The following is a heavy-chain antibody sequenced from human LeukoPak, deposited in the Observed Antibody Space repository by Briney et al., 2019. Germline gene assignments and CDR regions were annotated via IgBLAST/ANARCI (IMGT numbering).Heavy chain of an antibody. Sequence: SETLSLTCTVSGGSISGYYWSWIRQPPGKGLEWIGYIYDNGNTDYNPSLKSRVTISVDTSKNQFSLKLDSVTAADTAVYYCARGGYSGYDWSRFDYWGQGTLVTVSS. CDR3: ARGGYSGYDWSRFDY. V-gene: IGHV4-4*09. J-gene: IGHJ4*02. CDR2: IYDNGNT. D-gene: IGHD5-12*01. CDR1: GGSISGYY.